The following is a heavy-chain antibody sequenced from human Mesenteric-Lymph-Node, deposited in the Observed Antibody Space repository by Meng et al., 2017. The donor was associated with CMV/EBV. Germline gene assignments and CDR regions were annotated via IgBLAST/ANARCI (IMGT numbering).Heavy chain of an antibody. CDR3: ARGMVATGLARY. D-gene: IGHD5-12*01. Sequence: SCKASGYTFNSYDINWVRQATGQGLEWMGWMNPNSGNTGYAQKFQGRVTMTRNTSISTAYMELSSLRSEDTAVYYCARGMVATGLARYWGQGTLVTVSS. J-gene: IGHJ4*02. CDR2: MNPNSGNT. V-gene: IGHV1-8*01. CDR1: GYTFNSYD.